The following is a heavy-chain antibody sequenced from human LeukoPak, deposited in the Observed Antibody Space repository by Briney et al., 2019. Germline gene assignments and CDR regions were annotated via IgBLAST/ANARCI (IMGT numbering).Heavy chain of an antibody. CDR1: GGSMRNYY. CDR2: VSYTGST. J-gene: IGHJ4*02. Sequence: SETLSLTCTDSGGSMRNYYWSWIRQPPGKGLEWIGYVSYTGSTDYNPSLRSRVIVSIDTSKNQLSLIVTFVTAADTAVYYCARSVGRGSYFDSWGQGSLVTVSS. D-gene: IGHD3-10*01. V-gene: IGHV4-59*08. CDR3: ARSVGRGSYFDS.